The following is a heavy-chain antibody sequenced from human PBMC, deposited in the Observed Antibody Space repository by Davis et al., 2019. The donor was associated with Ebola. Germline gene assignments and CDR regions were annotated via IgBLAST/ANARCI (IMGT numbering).Heavy chain of an antibody. CDR2: MYHSGRA. Sequence: MPGGSLRLSCVASGFTFKDYAMSWIRQPPGRGLEWIGSMYHSGRANYNPSLKSRVTISGDTSRNQFSLKLTSVTAADTAVYYCARDFVYWGQGTLVTVSS. D-gene: IGHD3-16*02. CDR1: GFTFKDYA. J-gene: IGHJ4*02. CDR3: ARDFVY. V-gene: IGHV4-38-2*02.